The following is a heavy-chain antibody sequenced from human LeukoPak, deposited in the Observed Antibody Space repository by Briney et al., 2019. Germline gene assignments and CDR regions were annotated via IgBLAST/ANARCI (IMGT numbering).Heavy chain of an antibody. CDR3: ARAKGTIFVVVWDAFDI. CDR2: IYTSGST. CDR1: GGSISSGSYY. V-gene: IGHV4-61*02. Sequence: PSETLSLTCTVSGGSISSGSYYWSCIQQPAGKGLECIGRIYTSGSTNYNPSLKSRVTISVDTSKNQFSLKLSSVTAADTAVYYCARAKGTIFVVVWDAFDIWGQGTMVTVSS. J-gene: IGHJ3*02. D-gene: IGHD3-3*01.